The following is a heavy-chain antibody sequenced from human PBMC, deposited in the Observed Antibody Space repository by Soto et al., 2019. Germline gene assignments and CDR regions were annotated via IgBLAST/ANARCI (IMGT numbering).Heavy chain of an antibody. Sequence: GGSLRLSCAASGFTFISYGMHWVRQAPGKGLEWVAVISYDGSNKYYADSVKGRFTISRDNSKNTLYLQMNSLRAEDTAVYYCATERSQIVVVMRYWGQGTLVTVSS. V-gene: IGHV3-30*03. CDR3: ATERSQIVVVMRY. CDR2: ISYDGSNK. D-gene: IGHD3-22*01. CDR1: GFTFISYG. J-gene: IGHJ4*02.